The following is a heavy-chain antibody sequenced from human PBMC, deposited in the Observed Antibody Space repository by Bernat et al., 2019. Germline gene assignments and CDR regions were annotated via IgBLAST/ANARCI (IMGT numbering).Heavy chain of an antibody. CDR2: INHKIHVYTK. CDR3: AGDRARGGTLDH. J-gene: IGHJ4*02. V-gene: IGHV3-72*01. Sequence: EVQLVESGGGLVQPGGSLRLSCAASGFIFSGHYMDWVRQAPGRGLEWVGRINHKIHVYTKEYAGSVTGRFTISRDDSRNSLFMQMNSLKTEGMAVHWRAGDRARGGTLDHGGRGTRVTVSS. CDR1: GFIFSGHY. D-gene: IGHD3-16*01.